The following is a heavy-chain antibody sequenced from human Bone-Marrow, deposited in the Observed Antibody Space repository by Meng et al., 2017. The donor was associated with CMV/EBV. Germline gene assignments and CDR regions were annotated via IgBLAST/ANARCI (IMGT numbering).Heavy chain of an antibody. CDR2: IYSSGST. Sequence: SGASVSSGSYYWSWIRQPPGKGLEWIGYIYSSGSTNYNPSLKSRVTISVDTSKNQFSLKLSSVTAADTAVYYCARVRRGSGSYFGFDYWGQGTLVTVSS. V-gene: IGHV4-61*01. D-gene: IGHD3-10*01. CDR3: ARVRRGSGSYFGFDY. CDR1: GASVSSGSYY. J-gene: IGHJ4*02.